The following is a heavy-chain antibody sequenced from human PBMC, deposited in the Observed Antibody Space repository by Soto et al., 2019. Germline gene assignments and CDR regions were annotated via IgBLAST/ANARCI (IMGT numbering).Heavy chain of an antibody. Sequence: PGESLKISCKGSGYSFTNYWIGWVRQMPGKGLEWMGIIYPGNSDTRYSPSFQGQVTISADKSISTAHLQWSSLKASDTAMYYCARQREACSSNSCYYPFDIWGQRTMLTVSS. CDR1: GYSFTNYW. D-gene: IGHD2-2*01. J-gene: IGHJ3*02. V-gene: IGHV5-51*01. CDR2: IYPGNSDT. CDR3: ARQREACSSNSCYYPFDI.